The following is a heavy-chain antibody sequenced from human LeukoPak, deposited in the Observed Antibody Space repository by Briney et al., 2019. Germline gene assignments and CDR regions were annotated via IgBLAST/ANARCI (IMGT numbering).Heavy chain of an antibody. J-gene: IGHJ4*02. CDR3: ARDSYSYGYIDY. D-gene: IGHD5-18*01. CDR2: IYYSGGT. V-gene: IGHV4-31*03. Sequence: SQTLSLTCTVSGGSISSGGYYWSWIRQHPGKGLEWIGYIYYSGGTYYNPSLKSRVTISVDTSKNQFSLKLSSVTAADTAVYYCARDSYSYGYIDYWGQGTLVTVSS. CDR1: GGSISSGGYY.